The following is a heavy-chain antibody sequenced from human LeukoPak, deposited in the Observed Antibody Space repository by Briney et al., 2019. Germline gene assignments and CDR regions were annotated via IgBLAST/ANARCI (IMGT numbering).Heavy chain of an antibody. CDR2: IKSKTDGGTT. Sequence: PGGSLRLSCAASGFTFSNAWMSWVRQAPGKGLEWVGRIKSKTDGGTTDYAAPVKGRFTISRDDSKNTLYLQMNSLNTEDTAVYYCTTEYGYNWNDRTHYYGMDVWGQGTTVTVSS. CDR1: GFTFSNAW. CDR3: TTEYGYNWNDRTHYYGMDV. J-gene: IGHJ6*02. D-gene: IGHD1-1*01. V-gene: IGHV3-15*01.